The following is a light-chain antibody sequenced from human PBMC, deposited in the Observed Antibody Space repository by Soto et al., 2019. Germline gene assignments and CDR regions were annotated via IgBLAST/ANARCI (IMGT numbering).Light chain of an antibody. CDR2: GAS. V-gene: IGKV3-15*01. CDR3: QQYKNWPL. CDR1: QSVRSH. Sequence: IFISQCPATRFVYAGEGVTLSCRASQSVRSHLAWYQPKPGQPPRQLIYGASTRATGIPARFSGSGFGTEFTITISSLQSEDFAVYYCQQYKNWPLFGQGTRLEI. J-gene: IGKJ5*01.